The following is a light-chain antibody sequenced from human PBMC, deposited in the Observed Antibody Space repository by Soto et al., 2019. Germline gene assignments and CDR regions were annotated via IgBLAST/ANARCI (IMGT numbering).Light chain of an antibody. Sequence: QSALTQPASVSGSPGQSITISCTGTSSDVGGYNYVSWYQQHPGKAPKLMIYDVSNRPSGVSNRFSGSKSGNTASLTISGLHAEDEADYYCSSSTSSSTYVFVTGTKLNVL. J-gene: IGLJ1*01. CDR1: SSDVGGYNY. V-gene: IGLV2-14*01. CDR2: DVS. CDR3: SSSTSSSTYV.